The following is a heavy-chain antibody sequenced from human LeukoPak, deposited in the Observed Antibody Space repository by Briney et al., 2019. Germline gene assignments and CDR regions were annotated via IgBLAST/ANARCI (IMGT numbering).Heavy chain of an antibody. J-gene: IGHJ4*02. Sequence: SETLSLTCTVSGGSISGYYWSWIRQHPGKGLEWIGYIYYSGSTYYNPSLKSRVTISVDTSKNQFSLKLSSVTAADTAVYYCARVDGSGWSPFDYWGQGTLVTVSS. CDR3: ARVDGSGWSPFDY. CDR2: IYYSGST. V-gene: IGHV4-31*03. CDR1: GGSISGYY. D-gene: IGHD6-19*01.